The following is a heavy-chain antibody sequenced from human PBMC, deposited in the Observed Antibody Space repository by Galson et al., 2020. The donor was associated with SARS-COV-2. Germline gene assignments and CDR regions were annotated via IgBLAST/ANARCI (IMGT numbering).Heavy chain of an antibody. CDR3: ASPYLAAASFLGAFDI. CDR1: GYTLSDYE. V-gene: IGHV3-48*03. J-gene: IGHJ3*02. CDR2: ISSSGTNI. Sequence: GESLKISCAGSGYTLSDYEMNWVRQGPGKGLEWVSYISSSGTNIYYADSVQGRFTISRDNAKNSLYLQMTSLRAEDTAVYYCASPYLAAASFLGAFDIGGPGTMVTVSS. D-gene: IGHD6-13*01.